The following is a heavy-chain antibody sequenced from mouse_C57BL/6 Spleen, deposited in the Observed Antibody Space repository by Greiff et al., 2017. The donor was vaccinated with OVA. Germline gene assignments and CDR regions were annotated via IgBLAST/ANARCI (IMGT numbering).Heavy chain of an antibody. CDR1: GFSLTSYG. CDR2: IWSGGST. Sequence: VKVIESGPGLVQPSQRLSITCTVSGFSLTSYGVHWVRQSPGKGLEWLGVIWSGGSTDYNAAFISRLSISKDNSKSQVFFKMNSLQADDTAIYYCATYDPSFAYWGQGTLVTVSA. J-gene: IGHJ3*01. D-gene: IGHD2-3*01. CDR3: ATYDPSFAY. V-gene: IGHV2-2*01.